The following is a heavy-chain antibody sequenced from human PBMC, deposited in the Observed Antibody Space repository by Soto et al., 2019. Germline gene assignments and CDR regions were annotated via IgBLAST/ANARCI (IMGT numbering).Heavy chain of an antibody. V-gene: IGHV3-9*01. J-gene: IGHJ6*02. CDR3: AKDRDQRPGGRSYYYYGTDV. D-gene: IGHD2-2*01. Sequence: PGGSLRLSCAASGFTFDDCAMHWVRQAPGKGLEWVSGISWNSGSIGYADSVKGRFTISRDNAKNSLYLQMNSLRAEDTALYYCAKDRDQRPGGRSYYYYGTDVWGQGTTVTVSS. CDR1: GFTFDDCA. CDR2: ISWNSGSI.